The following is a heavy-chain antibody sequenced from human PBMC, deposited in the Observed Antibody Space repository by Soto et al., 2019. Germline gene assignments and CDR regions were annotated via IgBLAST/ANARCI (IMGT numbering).Heavy chain of an antibody. V-gene: IGHV4-59*01. CDR3: ARDSGTVAGTGTFDY. J-gene: IGHJ4*02. D-gene: IGHD6-19*01. CDR1: GGSITSYY. CDR2: IDNSGSS. Sequence: SETLSLTCTVSGGSITSYYWSWMRQPPGKGLEWIGYIDNSGSSVSNPSLTSRVTISADASKDQFSLKLISVTAADTAVYFCARDSGTVAGTGTFDYWGQGALVTVPS.